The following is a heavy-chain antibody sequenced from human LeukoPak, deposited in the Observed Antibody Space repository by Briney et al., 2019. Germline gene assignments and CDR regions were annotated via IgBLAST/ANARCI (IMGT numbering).Heavy chain of an antibody. D-gene: IGHD3-3*01. Sequence: ASVKVSCKASGYTFTSYGMSWVRQAPGQGLEWMGWISAYNGNTNYAQKLQGRVTMTTDTSTSTAYMELRSLRSDDTAVYYCACDYFRTYYDFWSGPHTSMDVWGKGTTVTVSS. CDR1: GYTFTSYG. J-gene: IGHJ6*03. CDR3: ACDYFRTYYDFWSGPHTSMDV. V-gene: IGHV1-18*01. CDR2: ISAYNGNT.